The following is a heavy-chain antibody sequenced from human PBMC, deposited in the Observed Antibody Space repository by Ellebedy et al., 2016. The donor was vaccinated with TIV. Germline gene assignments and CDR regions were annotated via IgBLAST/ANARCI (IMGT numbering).Heavy chain of an antibody. CDR3: ARIPRYSYDGSGAYFFDY. CDR2: INKDGSDT. Sequence: GESLKISXAASGFTLNTRWMHWVRQAPGKGLVWVSRINKDGSDTTYADSVKGRFTISRDGAKRSLYLQMTSLQAEDTAMYFCARIPRYSYDGSGAYFFDYWGQGILVTVSS. D-gene: IGHD3-22*01. CDR1: GFTLNTRW. J-gene: IGHJ4*02. V-gene: IGHV3-74*01.